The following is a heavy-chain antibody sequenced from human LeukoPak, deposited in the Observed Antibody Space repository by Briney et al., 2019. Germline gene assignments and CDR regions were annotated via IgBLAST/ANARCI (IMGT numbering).Heavy chain of an antibody. V-gene: IGHV4-39*01. CDR2: IYYSGST. Sequence: SETLSLTCTVSGGSISSSSYYWGWIRQPPGKGLEWIGSIYYSGSTYYNPSLKSRVTISVDTSKNQFSLKLSSVTAADTAVYYSARKGYYDSSVYLNYSGQGTLVTVSS. CDR3: ARKGYYDSSVYLNY. CDR1: GGSISSSSYY. D-gene: IGHD3-22*01. J-gene: IGHJ4*02.